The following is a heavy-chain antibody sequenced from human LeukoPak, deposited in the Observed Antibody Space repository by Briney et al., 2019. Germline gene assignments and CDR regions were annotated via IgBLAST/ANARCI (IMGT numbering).Heavy chain of an antibody. CDR1: GFVFSASY. J-gene: IGHJ5*01. CDR2: IKPDGSEK. CDR3: VRGGPYWTVS. V-gene: IGHV3-7*01. Sequence: HPGGSLRLSCAASGFVFSASYMSWVRKAPGKGLEWVATIKPDGSEKYHVDSVSGRFTISRDNTNDSLFLQMNSLRVDDTAVYYCVRGGPYWTVSWGQGTLVNVS.